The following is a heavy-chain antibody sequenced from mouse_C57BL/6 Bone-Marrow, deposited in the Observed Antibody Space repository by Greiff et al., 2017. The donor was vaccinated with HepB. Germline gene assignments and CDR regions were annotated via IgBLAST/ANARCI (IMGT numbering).Heavy chain of an antibody. Sequence: VKLQQSGAELARPGASVKLSCKASGYTFTSYGISWVKQRTGQGLEWIGEIYPRSGNTYYNEKFKGKATLTADKSSSTAYMELRSLTSEDSAVYFCARSTVAYGSSYWYFDVWGTGTTVTVSS. CDR1: GYTFTSYG. CDR3: ARSTVAYGSSYWYFDV. J-gene: IGHJ1*03. CDR2: IYPRSGNT. V-gene: IGHV1-81*01. D-gene: IGHD1-1*01.